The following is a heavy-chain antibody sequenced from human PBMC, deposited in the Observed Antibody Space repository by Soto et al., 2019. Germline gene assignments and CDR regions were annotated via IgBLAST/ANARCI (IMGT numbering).Heavy chain of an antibody. J-gene: IGHJ6*02. Sequence: QVQLQESGPGLVKPSQTLSLTCTVSGGSISSGGYYWSWIRQHPGKGLEWIGYIYYSGSTYYNPSRKSRVTISVDTSKNQFSLKLSSVTAADTAVYDCARDHGVVTAADYYYYGMDVWGQGTTVTVSS. CDR2: IYYSGST. V-gene: IGHV4-31*03. D-gene: IGHD2-21*02. CDR3: ARDHGVVTAADYYYYGMDV. CDR1: GGSISSGGYY.